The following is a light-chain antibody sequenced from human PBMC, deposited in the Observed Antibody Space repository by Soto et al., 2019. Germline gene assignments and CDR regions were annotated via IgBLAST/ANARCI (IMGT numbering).Light chain of an antibody. CDR1: ESLLHTSGKTY. Sequence: IVLTQTPLSSRVTLGQAASISCSSSESLLHTSGKTYLSWLQLRPGQPPRLLLYQISQRPPGVPDRFTGSGAGTNFTLTISGVEADDIGIYYCMQASQLRTFGQGTKVDI. V-gene: IGKV2-24*01. J-gene: IGKJ1*01. CDR2: QIS. CDR3: MQASQLRT.